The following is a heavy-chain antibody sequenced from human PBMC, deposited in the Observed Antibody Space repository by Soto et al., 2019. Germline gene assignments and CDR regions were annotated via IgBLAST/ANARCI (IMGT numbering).Heavy chain of an antibody. CDR3: ARDHDYGGNSD. CDR2: INAYNGNT. J-gene: IGHJ4*02. Sequence: GPSVKVSCKASGYTFTSYGISWVRQAPGQGLEWMGWINAYNGNTNYAQNLQGRVTMTTETSTNTAYMELRSLRSDDTAVYYCARDHDYGGNSDWGQGTLVTVSS. CDR1: GYTFTSYG. V-gene: IGHV1-18*01. D-gene: IGHD4-17*01.